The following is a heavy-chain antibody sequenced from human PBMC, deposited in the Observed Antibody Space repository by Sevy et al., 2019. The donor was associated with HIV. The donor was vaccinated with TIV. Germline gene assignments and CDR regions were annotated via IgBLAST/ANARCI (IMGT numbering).Heavy chain of an antibody. CDR3: AKVGFYDSSAGAFDV. Sequence: VGSLRLSCAASGFTFSSDAMSWVLQAPGKALEWVSAISGSGGSTYYADSVKGRFTISRDNSKNTLYLQMNSLRAEDTAVYYCAKVGFYDSSAGAFDVWGQGTMVTVSS. CDR1: GFTFSSDA. V-gene: IGHV3-23*01. CDR2: ISGSGGST. D-gene: IGHD3-22*01. J-gene: IGHJ3*01.